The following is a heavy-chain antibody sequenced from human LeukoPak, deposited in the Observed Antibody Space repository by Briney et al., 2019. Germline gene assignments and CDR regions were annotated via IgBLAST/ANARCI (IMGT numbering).Heavy chain of an antibody. V-gene: IGHV4-34*01. Sequence: SETLSPTCAVYGGSFSGYYWSWIRQPPGKGLEWIGEINHSGSTNYNPSPKSRVTISVDTSKNQFSLKLSSVTAADTAVYYCARARLDHDYGDYSLDYWGQGTLVTVSS. CDR1: GGSFSGYY. CDR3: ARARLDHDYGDYSLDY. CDR2: INHSGST. D-gene: IGHD4-17*01. J-gene: IGHJ4*02.